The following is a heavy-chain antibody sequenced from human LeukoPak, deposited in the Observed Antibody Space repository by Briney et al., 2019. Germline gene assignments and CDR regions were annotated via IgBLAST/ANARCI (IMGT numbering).Heavy chain of an antibody. CDR1: GGSVSSYF. D-gene: IGHD1-14*01. Sequence: SETLSLTCSVSGGSVSSYFWSWIRQSPGKGLEWIGYIHNSGRTNYNPSLKSRVTGFVDTSKNQVSLRLSSVTAADTAVYYCARHGTISSESYFDYWGQGALVTVSS. V-gene: IGHV4-59*08. CDR2: IHNSGRT. J-gene: IGHJ4*02. CDR3: ARHGTISSESYFDY.